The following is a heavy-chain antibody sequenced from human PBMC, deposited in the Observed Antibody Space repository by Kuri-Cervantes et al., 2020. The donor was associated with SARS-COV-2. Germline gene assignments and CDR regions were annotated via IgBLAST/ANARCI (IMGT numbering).Heavy chain of an antibody. CDR3: AKGGVRVYDNPFDYRTPFFDD. D-gene: IGHD3-22*01. CDR2: IRSKANSYAT. Sequence: GGSLRLSCAASGFTFSGSAMHWVRQASGKGLEWVGRIRSKANSYATAYAASVKGRFTISRGNSNNTLNLHMTGLRPGDTAVYYCAKGGVRVYDNPFDYRTPFFDDWGQGTLVTVSS. J-gene: IGHJ4*02. V-gene: IGHV3-73*01. CDR1: GFTFSGSA.